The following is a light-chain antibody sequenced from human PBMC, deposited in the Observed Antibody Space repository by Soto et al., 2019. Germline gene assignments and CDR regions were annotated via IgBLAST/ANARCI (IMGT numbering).Light chain of an antibody. CDR3: QQYDNLPHT. V-gene: IGKV1-33*01. Sequence: DIQMTQSPSSLSASVGDRVTITCQASQDITKYLNWYQQKPGRAPKLLIYDASNLEIGVPARFSGRGSGTDFTFTISSLQPEDIETYYCQQYDNLPHTFGQGTKLEIK. CDR2: DAS. J-gene: IGKJ2*01. CDR1: QDITKY.